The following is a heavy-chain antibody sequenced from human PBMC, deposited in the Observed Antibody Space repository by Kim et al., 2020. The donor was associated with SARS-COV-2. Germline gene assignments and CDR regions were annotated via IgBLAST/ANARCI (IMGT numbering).Heavy chain of an antibody. V-gene: IGHV3-33*06. Sequence: ADSVKCRFTISRDNSKNTLYLQMNSLRAEDTAVYYCAKDRTIFRDSPMDVWGQGTTVTVSS. J-gene: IGHJ6*02. D-gene: IGHD3-3*01. CDR3: AKDRTIFRDSPMDV.